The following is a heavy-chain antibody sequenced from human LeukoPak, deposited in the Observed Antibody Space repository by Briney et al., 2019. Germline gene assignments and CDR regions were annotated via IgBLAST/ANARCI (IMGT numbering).Heavy chain of an antibody. V-gene: IGHV7-4-1*02. J-gene: IGHJ4*02. D-gene: IGHD6-13*01. Sequence: GASVKVSCKASAYTFASYTMNWVRQAPGQGLEWMGWINTNTGNPTYAQGFTGRFVFSLDTSVSTAYLQISSLKAEDTAVYYCARALSSTWYYFDYWGQGTLVTASS. CDR1: AYTFASYT. CDR2: INTNTGNP. CDR3: ARALSSTWYYFDY.